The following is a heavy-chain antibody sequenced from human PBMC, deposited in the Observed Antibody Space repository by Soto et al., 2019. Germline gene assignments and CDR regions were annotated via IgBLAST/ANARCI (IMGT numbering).Heavy chain of an antibody. CDR2: INAGNGNK. D-gene: IGHD3-9*01. V-gene: IGHV1-3*01. CDR3: ASVLRYLDWAFDY. J-gene: IGHJ4*02. CDR1: GYAYTRYA. Sequence: ASVKVSLKTSGYAYTRYAGHWVRHAPGKRLEGMGWINAGNGNKKYSQKLQRRVIITSDRTGSTGYLELCSVRSEDTAVYFCASVLRYLDWAFDYWGQGTLVT.